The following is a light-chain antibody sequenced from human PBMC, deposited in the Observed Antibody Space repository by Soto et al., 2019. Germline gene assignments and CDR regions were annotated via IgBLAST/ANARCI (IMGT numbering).Light chain of an antibody. V-gene: IGKV3-15*01. J-gene: IGKJ1*01. CDR3: QQYENWPWT. Sequence: ERVVTQSPATLSVSPGEGATLSCRASETVSTNLAWYQRKPGQAPRLLIYAASTRATGVPARFSGSGSGTEFTLTISSLQSEDVAAYYCQQYENWPWTFGQGTKVDIK. CDR1: ETVSTN. CDR2: AAS.